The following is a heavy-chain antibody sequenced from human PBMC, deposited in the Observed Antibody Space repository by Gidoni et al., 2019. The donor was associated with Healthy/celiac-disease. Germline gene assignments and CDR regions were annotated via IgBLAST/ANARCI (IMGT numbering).Heavy chain of an antibody. V-gene: IGHV5-10-1*01. D-gene: IGHD5-12*01. Sequence: EVQLVQSGAEVKKPGESLRISCTGSGYSFTSYWISWVRQMPGKGWEWMWSIDTSYSYTTYSPSFQCHFTISAYNSISTAYLHWISLNASDTAMYYCARHRVDVFDYWGQGTLVTVSS. CDR2: IDTSYSYT. CDR3: ARHRVDVFDY. J-gene: IGHJ4*02. CDR1: GYSFTSYW.